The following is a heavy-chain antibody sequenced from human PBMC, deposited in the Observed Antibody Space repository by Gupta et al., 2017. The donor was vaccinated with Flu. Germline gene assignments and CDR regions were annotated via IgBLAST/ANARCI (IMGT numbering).Heavy chain of an antibody. J-gene: IGHJ4*02. V-gene: IGHV5-10-1*01. Sequence: EAQLVQSGAQVTKPGASLRISCLASGYNFNTYWISWVRQRPGKGLEWMGRIDPSDSRTTYSPSFQGHVTISADKSISTAYLQWSGLKASDSAIYYCARLSDHWGQGTPVTVSS. CDR2: IDPSDSRT. CDR3: ARLSDH. CDR1: GYNFNTYW.